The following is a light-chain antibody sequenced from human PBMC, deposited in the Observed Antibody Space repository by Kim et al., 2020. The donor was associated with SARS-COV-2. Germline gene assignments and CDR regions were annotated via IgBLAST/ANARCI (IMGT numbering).Light chain of an antibody. CDR1: STDVGHYNY. CDR3: SSYAGANNLL. CDR2: DVN. Sequence: QSALTQPPSASGSPGQSVTISCTGTSTDVGHYNYISWYQQLPGKAPKLMIYDVNRRPSGVPDRFSGSKSGNTASLTVSGLQAEDEANYYCSSYAGANNLLFGGGTQLTVL. V-gene: IGLV2-8*01. J-gene: IGLJ2*01.